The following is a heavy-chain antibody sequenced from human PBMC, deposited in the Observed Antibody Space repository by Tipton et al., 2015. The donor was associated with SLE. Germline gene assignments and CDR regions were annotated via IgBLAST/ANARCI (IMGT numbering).Heavy chain of an antibody. CDR1: GGSISSYY. CDR3: ASRRDGRGTWFDP. V-gene: IGHV4-59*12. J-gene: IGHJ5*02. Sequence: TLSLTCTVSGGSISSYYWSWIRQPPGKGLEWIGYIYYSGSTYHNPSLKSRVTISVDTSKNQFSLKLSSVTAADTAVYYCASRRDGRGTWFDPWGQGTLVTVSS. CDR2: IYYSGST. D-gene: IGHD3-10*01.